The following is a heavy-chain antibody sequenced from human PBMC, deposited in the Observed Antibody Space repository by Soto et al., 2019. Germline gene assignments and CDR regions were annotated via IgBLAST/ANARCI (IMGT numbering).Heavy chain of an antibody. V-gene: IGHV4-38-2*01. Sequence: PSETLSLTCAVSGYSIGTGYYWAWIRQPPGKGLEWIATIYHRGNTYYNPSLRSRVTISMDTSENQFSLRLRSVTAADTAVYYCARPTYGYYYFDYWGQGILVTVS. CDR2: IYHRGNT. J-gene: IGHJ4*02. D-gene: IGHD3-22*01. CDR3: ARPTYGYYYFDY. CDR1: GYSIGTGYY.